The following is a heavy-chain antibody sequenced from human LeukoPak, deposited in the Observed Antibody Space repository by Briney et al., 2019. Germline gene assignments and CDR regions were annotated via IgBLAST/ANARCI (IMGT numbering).Heavy chain of an antibody. V-gene: IGHV3-21*01. Sequence: GGSLRLSCAASGFTFSSYSMNWVRQAPGKGLEWVSSISSSSSCIYYADSVKGRFTISRDNAKNSLYLQMNSLRAEDTAVYYCARDPHYDFWTGYYDYWGQGTLVTVSS. CDR2: ISSSSSCI. D-gene: IGHD3-3*01. CDR1: GFTFSSYS. J-gene: IGHJ4*02. CDR3: ARDPHYDFWTGYYDY.